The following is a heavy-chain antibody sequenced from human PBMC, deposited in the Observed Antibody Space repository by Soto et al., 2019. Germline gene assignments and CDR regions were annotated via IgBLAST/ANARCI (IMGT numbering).Heavy chain of an antibody. CDR2: INPNTGGT. J-gene: IGHJ4*02. CDR1: GYTLTGYY. Sequence: GASVKVTCKASGYTLTGYYMNWVRQAPGQGLEWMGWINPNTGGTKYAQKFQGRVTMTRDTSISTAYMELSSLTSDDTAVYYCARDLYFDYWGLGTLVTVSS. V-gene: IGHV1-2*02. CDR3: ARDLYFDY.